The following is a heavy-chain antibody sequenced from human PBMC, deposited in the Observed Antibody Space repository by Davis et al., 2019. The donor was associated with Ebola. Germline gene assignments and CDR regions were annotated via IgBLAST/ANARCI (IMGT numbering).Heavy chain of an antibody. CDR3: ARGGYDFWSGYPDHFDP. D-gene: IGHD3-3*01. CDR1: GGSFSGYY. CDR2: IYYSGST. Sequence: SETLSLTCAVYGGSFSGYYWSWIRQPPGKGLEWIGYIYYSGSTNYNPSLKSRVTISVDTSKNQFSLKLSSVTAADTAVYYCARGGYDFWSGYPDHFDPWGQGTLVTVSS. V-gene: IGHV4-59*01. J-gene: IGHJ5*02.